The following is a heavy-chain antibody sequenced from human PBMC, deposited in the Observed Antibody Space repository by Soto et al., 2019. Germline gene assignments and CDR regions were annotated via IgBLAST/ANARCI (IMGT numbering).Heavy chain of an antibody. J-gene: IGHJ4*02. Sequence: QVQLVESGGDVVQPGRSLRLSCAASGFTFSNYTMHWVRQAPGKGLEWVALISYDEIDKYFADAVKGRFTISRDNSKNTLYLQMDSLRAEHTAVYYCAGRSGSSDYWGRGTLVTVSS. CDR3: AGRSGSSDY. CDR2: ISYDEIDK. D-gene: IGHD3-10*01. V-gene: IGHV3-30*04. CDR1: GFTFSNYT.